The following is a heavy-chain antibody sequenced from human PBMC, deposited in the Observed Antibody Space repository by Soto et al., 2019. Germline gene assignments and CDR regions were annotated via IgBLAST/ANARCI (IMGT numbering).Heavy chain of an antibody. V-gene: IGHV1-69*12. Sequence: QVQLVQSGAAVKKPGSSVKVSCKASGGTFSSYAISWVRQAPGQGLEWMGGIIPIFGTANYAQKFQGRVTITADESTSTAYMELSSLRSEDTAVYYCARGPYDSSGYYYGYWGQGTLVTVSS. CDR3: ARGPYDSSGYYYGY. D-gene: IGHD3-22*01. J-gene: IGHJ4*02. CDR2: IIPIFGTA. CDR1: GGTFSSYA.